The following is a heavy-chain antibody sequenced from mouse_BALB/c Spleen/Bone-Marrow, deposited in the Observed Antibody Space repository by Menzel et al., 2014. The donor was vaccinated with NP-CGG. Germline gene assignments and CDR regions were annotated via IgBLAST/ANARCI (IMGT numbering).Heavy chain of an antibody. D-gene: IGHD3-1*01. J-gene: IGHJ3*01. CDR2: INPSNGGT. V-gene: IGHV1S81*02. Sequence: VQLQQSGAELVKPGASVKLSCKASGYTFTSYYMYWVKQRPGQGLEWIGGINPSNGGTNFNEKFKSKATLTVDKSSSTAYMQLSSLTSKDSAVYYCTRGLRAWFAYWGQGTLVTVSA. CDR3: TRGLRAWFAY. CDR1: GYTFTSYY.